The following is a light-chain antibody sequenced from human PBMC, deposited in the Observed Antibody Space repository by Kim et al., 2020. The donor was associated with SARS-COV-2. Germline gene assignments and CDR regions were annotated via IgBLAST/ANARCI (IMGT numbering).Light chain of an antibody. Sequence: VGDRVTITCRASQSISSWLAWYQQKPGKAPNLLIYDASSLESGVPSRFSGSGSGTEFTLTISSLQPDDFATYYCQQYNSYSPTWTFGQGTKVDIK. V-gene: IGKV1-5*01. CDR3: QQYNSYSPTWT. CDR1: QSISSW. J-gene: IGKJ1*01. CDR2: DAS.